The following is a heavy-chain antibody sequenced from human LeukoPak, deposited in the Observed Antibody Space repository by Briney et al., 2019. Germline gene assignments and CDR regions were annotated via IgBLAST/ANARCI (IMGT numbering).Heavy chain of an antibody. D-gene: IGHD3-22*01. CDR3: TRDYYDSSGLPFNY. Sequence: GGSLRLSCAGSGYSFRSHSMNWVRQAPGKGLEWVSSISSISHYIYYADSVKGRFTISRDNAKNSLYLQMNSLRAEDTALYYCTRDYYDSSGLPFNYWGQGTLVTVSS. CDR1: GYSFRSHS. V-gene: IGHV3-21*01. J-gene: IGHJ4*02. CDR2: ISSISHYI.